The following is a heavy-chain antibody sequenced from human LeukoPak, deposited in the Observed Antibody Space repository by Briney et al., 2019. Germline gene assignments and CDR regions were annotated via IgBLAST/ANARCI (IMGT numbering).Heavy chain of an antibody. J-gene: IGHJ6*03. CDR3: ARVGATTYYYYYYMDV. CDR1: GFTFSSYG. V-gene: IGHV3-30*02. D-gene: IGHD1-26*01. CDR2: LPYDGSYT. Sequence: GGSLRLSCAASGFTFSSYGMHWVRQTPGKGLEWVTFLPYDGSYTSYADSVKGRFTISRDNSKNTLYLQMNSLRAEDTAVYYCARVGATTYYYYYYMDVWGKGTTVTISS.